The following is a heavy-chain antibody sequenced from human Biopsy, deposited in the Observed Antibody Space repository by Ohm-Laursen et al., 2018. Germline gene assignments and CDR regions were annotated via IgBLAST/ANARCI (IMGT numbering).Heavy chain of an antibody. CDR3: ARATNSTGWPYYYFYGMDV. CDR1: GGSISSDY. Sequence: SETLSLTCPVSGGSISSDYWSWIRQTPGKGLEWIGYIYYSGSTNYNPSLKSRVTISVDTSKNQFSLRLNSVTAADTAVYYCARATNSTGWPYYYFYGMDVWGQGTTVTVSS. V-gene: IGHV4-59*01. J-gene: IGHJ6*02. D-gene: IGHD2/OR15-2a*01. CDR2: IYYSGST.